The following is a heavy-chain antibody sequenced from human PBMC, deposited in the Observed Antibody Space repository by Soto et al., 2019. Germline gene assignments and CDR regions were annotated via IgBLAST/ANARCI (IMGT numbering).Heavy chain of an antibody. D-gene: IGHD3-16*01. CDR2: IYPGDSDT. V-gene: IGHV5-51*01. CDR1: GYSFINYW. CDR3: ERLSGRAITWDYFDD. Sequence: PXESLKISCTGSGYSFINYWIGLVRQMPGKGLEWMGIIYPGDSDTRYSPSFQGQVTISADKSINTAYLQWSSLKASDTAMYYCERLSGRAITWDYFDDWGQGTLVTISS. J-gene: IGHJ4*02.